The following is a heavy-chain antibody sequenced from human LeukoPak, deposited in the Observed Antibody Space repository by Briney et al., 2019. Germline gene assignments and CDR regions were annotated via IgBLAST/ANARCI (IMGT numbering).Heavy chain of an antibody. J-gene: IGHJ5*02. D-gene: IGHD2-2*01. Sequence: ASVKVSCKASGYTFTGYYMHWVRQAPGQGLEWMGWINPNSGGTNYAQKFQGRVTMTRDTSISTAYIELSRLRSDDTAVYYCAREGYCSSTSCQGDWFDPWGQGTLVTVSS. CDR3: AREGYCSSTSCQGDWFDP. CDR2: INPNSGGT. V-gene: IGHV1-2*02. CDR1: GYTFTGYY.